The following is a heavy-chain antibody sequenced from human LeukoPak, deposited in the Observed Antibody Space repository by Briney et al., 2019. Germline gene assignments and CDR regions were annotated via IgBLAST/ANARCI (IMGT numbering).Heavy chain of an antibody. CDR3: ARAFRVRGVISSPPVMVY. Sequence: ASVKVSCKASGYTFTGYYMHWVRQAPGQGLEWMGWINPNSGGTNYAQKFQGRVTMTRDTSISTAYMELSRLRSDDTAVYYCARAFRVRGVISSPPVMVYWGQGTLATVSS. J-gene: IGHJ4*02. CDR1: GYTFTGYY. CDR2: INPNSGGT. V-gene: IGHV1-2*02. D-gene: IGHD3-10*01.